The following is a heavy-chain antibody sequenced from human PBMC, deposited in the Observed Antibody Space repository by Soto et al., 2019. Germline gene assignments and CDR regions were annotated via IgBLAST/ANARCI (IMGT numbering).Heavy chain of an antibody. J-gene: IGHJ3*01. Sequence: SETLSLTCTVSGGSISSYYWSWIRQPPGKGLEWIGYIYYSGITDYNPSLKSRITLSIDTSKNQFSLHLNSVTAADTAVYSCAGEPKGGPAAGAFDLWGQGTMVTVSS. CDR2: IYYSGIT. V-gene: IGHV4-59*12. D-gene: IGHD6-25*01. CDR1: GGSISSYY. CDR3: AGEPKGGPAAGAFDL.